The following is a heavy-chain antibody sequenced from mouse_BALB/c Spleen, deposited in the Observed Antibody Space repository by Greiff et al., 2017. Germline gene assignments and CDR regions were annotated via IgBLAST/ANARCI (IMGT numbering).Heavy chain of an antibody. V-gene: IGHV1-87*01. J-gene: IGHJ2*01. CDR1: GYTFTSYW. Sequence: QVQLQQSGAELARPGASVKLSCKASGYTFTSYWMQWVKQRPGQGLEWIGAIYPGDGDTRYTQKFKGKATLTADKSSSTAYMQLSSLASEDSAVYYCAREEDFLDYWGQGTTLTVSS. CDR2: IYPGDGDT. CDR3: AREEDFLDY.